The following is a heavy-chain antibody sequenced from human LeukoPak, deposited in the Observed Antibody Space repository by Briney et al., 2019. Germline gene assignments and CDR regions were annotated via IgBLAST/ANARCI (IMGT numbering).Heavy chain of an antibody. J-gene: IGHJ5*02. CDR1: GYTFTSYG. V-gene: IGHV1-18*01. Sequence: GASVKVSCKASGYTFTSYGISWVRQAPGQGLVWMGWISAYNGNTNYAQKLQGRVTMTTDTSTSTAYMELRSLRSDDTAVYYCARNYYDSSGYGSLNWFDPWGQGTLVTVSS. D-gene: IGHD3-22*01. CDR3: ARNYYDSSGYGSLNWFDP. CDR2: ISAYNGNT.